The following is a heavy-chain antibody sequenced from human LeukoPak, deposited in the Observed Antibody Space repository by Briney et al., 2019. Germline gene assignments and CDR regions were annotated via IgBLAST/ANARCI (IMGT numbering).Heavy chain of an antibody. V-gene: IGHV4-61*01. CDR3: ARGFGDWGLSWFDP. Sequence: SETLSLTCTVSGGSVSSGSYYWSWIRQPPGKGLEWIGYIYYSGSAKYNPSLKSRVTISVDTSKNQFSLKLTSVTAADTAVYYCARGFGDWGLSWFDPWGQGTLVAVSS. D-gene: IGHD3-10*01. CDR2: IYYSGSA. CDR1: GGSVSSGSYY. J-gene: IGHJ5*02.